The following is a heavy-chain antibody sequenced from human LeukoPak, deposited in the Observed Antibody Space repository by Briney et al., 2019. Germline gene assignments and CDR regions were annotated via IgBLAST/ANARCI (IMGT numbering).Heavy chain of an antibody. CDR2: IYYSGST. Sequence: SETLSLTCTVSGDSISSGAYYWGWIRQPPGKGLEWIGSIYYSGSTYYNPSLKSRLSMSVETSRNQFSLNLTSVSAADTAAYYYARQPITGDYYYYYYMDVWGKGTTVTVSS. D-gene: IGHD1-14*01. CDR1: GDSISSGAYY. CDR3: ARQPITGDYYYYYYMDV. J-gene: IGHJ6*03. V-gene: IGHV4-39*01.